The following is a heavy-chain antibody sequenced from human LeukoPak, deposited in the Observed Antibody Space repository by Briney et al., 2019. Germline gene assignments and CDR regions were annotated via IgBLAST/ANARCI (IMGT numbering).Heavy chain of an antibody. CDR1: GYTFTGYY. Sequence: ASVKVSCKASGYTFTGYYMHWVRQAPGQGLEWMGRINPNSGGTNYAQKFQGRVTITRDTSISTAYMELSRLRSDDTAVYYCARSFTYSSSWYRYDAFDIWGQGTMVTVSS. V-gene: IGHV1-2*06. D-gene: IGHD6-13*01. J-gene: IGHJ3*02. CDR3: ARSFTYSSSWYRYDAFDI. CDR2: INPNSGGT.